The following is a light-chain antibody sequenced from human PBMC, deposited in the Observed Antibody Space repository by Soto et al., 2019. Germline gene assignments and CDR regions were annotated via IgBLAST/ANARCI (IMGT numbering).Light chain of an antibody. CDR2: RNN. J-gene: IGLJ2*01. V-gene: IGLV1-40*01. CDR1: SSNIGAGYD. Sequence: QSVLTQPPSVSGAPGQRVTISCTGSSSNIGAGYDVNWYQQLPGIAPKLLIYRNNNRPSGVPDRFSGSKSGNSASLAITGLQAEDEADYYCQSYDSSLSGYVVFGGRTK. CDR3: QSYDSSLSGYVV.